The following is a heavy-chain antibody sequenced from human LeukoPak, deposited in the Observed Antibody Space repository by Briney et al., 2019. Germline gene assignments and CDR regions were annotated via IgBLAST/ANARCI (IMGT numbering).Heavy chain of an antibody. D-gene: IGHD3-22*01. CDR1: GFTFSTYA. CDR2: IISSGANT. Sequence: PGGSLRLSCAASGFTFSTYAMSWVRQAPGKGLECVSRIISSGANTYYADSVKGRFSVSRDNSKNTLYLQMDSLRAEDTAIYYCASHDSSGYYLYRYFTYWGQGSQVTVSS. CDR3: ASHDSSGYYLYRYFTY. J-gene: IGHJ4*02. V-gene: IGHV3-23*01.